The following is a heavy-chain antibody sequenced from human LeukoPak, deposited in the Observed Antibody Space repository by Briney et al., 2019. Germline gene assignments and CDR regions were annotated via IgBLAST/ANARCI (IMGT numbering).Heavy chain of an antibody. CDR2: ISGSGDNT. CDR1: GFTFNIYA. D-gene: IGHD3-22*01. J-gene: IGHJ5*02. Sequence: PGGSLRVSCTASGFTFNIYAMSWVRQAPGKGLEWVTGISGSGDNTYYADSVKGRFTISRDNSKKTLYLQMTSLRAEDTAVYYRAKQHYYGSSGYHGFDPWGQGTLVTVSS. CDR3: AKQHYYGSSGYHGFDP. V-gene: IGHV3-23*01.